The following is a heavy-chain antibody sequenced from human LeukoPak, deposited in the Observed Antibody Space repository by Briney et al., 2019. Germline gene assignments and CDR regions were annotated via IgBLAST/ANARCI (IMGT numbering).Heavy chain of an antibody. CDR1: GFTFSSYA. J-gene: IGHJ5*02. CDR3: AKEVEVVAWFDP. V-gene: IGHV3-23*01. D-gene: IGHD2-15*01. CDR2: ISGSGGST. Sequence: HPGGSLRLSCAASGFTFSSYAMSCVRQAPGKGLEWVSPISGSGGSTYYADSVKGRFTISRDNSKNTLYLRMNTLRAEDTAVYYCAKEVEVVAWFDPWGQGTLVTVSS.